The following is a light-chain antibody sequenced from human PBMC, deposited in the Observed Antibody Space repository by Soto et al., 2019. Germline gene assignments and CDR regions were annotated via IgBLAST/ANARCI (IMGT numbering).Light chain of an antibody. CDR3: QQYGSSPPVYT. Sequence: EIVLTQSPGTLSLSPGERATLSCRASQSVSSRNLAWYQQKPGQAPRLLIYGASSRATGIPDRFSGSGSGTDFTLTISRLEPEDFAVYYCQQYGSSPPVYTFGQGTKVDIK. J-gene: IGKJ2*01. V-gene: IGKV3-20*01. CDR2: GAS. CDR1: QSVSSRN.